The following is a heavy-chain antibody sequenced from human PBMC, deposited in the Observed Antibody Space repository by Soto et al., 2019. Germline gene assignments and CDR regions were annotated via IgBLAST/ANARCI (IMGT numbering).Heavy chain of an antibody. CDR2: IVVGSGNT. D-gene: IGHD3-22*01. CDR3: AASIPRGYYDSSGYLAPEN. J-gene: IGHJ4*02. V-gene: IGHV1-58*01. Sequence: GASVKVSCKASGFTFTSSAVQWVRQARGQRLEWIGWIVVGSGNTNYAQKFQERVTITRDMSTSTAYVELSSLRSEDTAVYYCAASIPRGYYDSSGYLAPENWGQGTLVTVSS. CDR1: GFTFTSSA.